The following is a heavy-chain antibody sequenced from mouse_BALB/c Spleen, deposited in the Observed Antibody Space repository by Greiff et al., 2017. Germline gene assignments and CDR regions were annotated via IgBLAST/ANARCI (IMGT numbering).Heavy chain of an antibody. V-gene: IGHV3-8*02. CDR2: ISYSGST. J-gene: IGHJ3*01. CDR1: GDSITSGY. Sequence: EVQLQESGPSLVKPSQTLSLTCSVTGDSITSGYWNWIRKFPGNKLEYMGYISYSGSTYYNPSLKSRISITRDTSKNQYYLQLNSVTTEDTATYYCARYEGVSDDGFAYWGQGTLVTVSA. D-gene: IGHD2-12*01. CDR3: ARYEGVSDDGFAY.